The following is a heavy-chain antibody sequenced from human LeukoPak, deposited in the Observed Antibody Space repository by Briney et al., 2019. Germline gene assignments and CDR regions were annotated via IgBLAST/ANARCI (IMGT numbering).Heavy chain of an antibody. Sequence: SQTLSLTCAISGDRVSSNSAAWNWIRQSPSRGLEWLGRTYYRSDWYSDCAVSVKSRLSITPDTAKNQFSLQLNSVTPEDTAIYYCAREGSYFDYWGQGTLVTVSS. CDR3: AREGSYFDY. J-gene: IGHJ4*02. CDR2: TYYRSDWYS. CDR1: GDRVSSNSAA. V-gene: IGHV6-1*01.